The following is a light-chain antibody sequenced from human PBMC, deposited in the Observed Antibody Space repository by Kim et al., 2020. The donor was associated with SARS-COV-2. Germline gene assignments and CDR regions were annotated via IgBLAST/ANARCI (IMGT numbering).Light chain of an antibody. CDR3: QVWDSSSDHPV. J-gene: IGLJ2*01. CDR2: YDS. CDR1: NIGSKS. V-gene: IGLV3-21*04. Sequence: SYELTQPPSVSVAPGKTARITCGGNNIGSKSVHWYQQKPGQAPVLVIYYDSDRPSGSPERVSGSNSGNTATLTISRVDAGDEADYYCQVWDSSSDHPVFGGGTQLTVL.